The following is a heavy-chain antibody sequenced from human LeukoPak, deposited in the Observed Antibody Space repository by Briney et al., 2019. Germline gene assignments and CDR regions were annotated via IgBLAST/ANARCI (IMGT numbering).Heavy chain of an antibody. Sequence: ASVKVCCKASGGTFSSYAISWVREAPGPGLEWMGRIIPIFGTANYAEKLHGRVTITTDESTSTAYMELSSLRSEDTAVYYCAREAGNYGDYDYDYWGQGTLVTVSS. J-gene: IGHJ4*02. CDR2: IIPIFGTA. CDR3: AREAGNYGDYDYDY. CDR1: GGTFSSYA. D-gene: IGHD4-17*01. V-gene: IGHV1-69*05.